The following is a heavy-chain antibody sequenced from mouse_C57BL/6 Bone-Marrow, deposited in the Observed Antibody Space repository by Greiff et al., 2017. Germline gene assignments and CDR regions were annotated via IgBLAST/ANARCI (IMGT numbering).Heavy chain of an antibody. CDR1: GFNIKDDY. CDR3: TTYYSNYWYFDV. J-gene: IGHJ1*03. Sequence: VQLQQSGAELVRPGASVKLSCTASGFNIKDDYMHWVKQRPEQGLEWIGWIDPENGDTEYASKFQGKATITADTSSNTAYLQLSSLTSEDTAVYYWTTYYSNYWYFDVWGTGTTVTVSS. D-gene: IGHD2-5*01. CDR2: IDPENGDT. V-gene: IGHV14-4*01.